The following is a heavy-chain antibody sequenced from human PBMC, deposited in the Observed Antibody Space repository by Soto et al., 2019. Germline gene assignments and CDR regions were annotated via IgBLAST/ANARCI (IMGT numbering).Heavy chain of an antibody. Sequence: SETLSLTCTVSGGSISSGGYYWSWIRQHPGKGLEWIGYIYYSGSTYYNPSLKSRVTISVDTSKNQFSLKLSSVTAADTAVYYCARDRAHSMVATLAFDYWGQGTLVTVSS. CDR3: ARDRAHSMVATLAFDY. CDR2: IYYSGST. J-gene: IGHJ4*02. V-gene: IGHV4-31*03. D-gene: IGHD5-12*01. CDR1: GGSISSGGYY.